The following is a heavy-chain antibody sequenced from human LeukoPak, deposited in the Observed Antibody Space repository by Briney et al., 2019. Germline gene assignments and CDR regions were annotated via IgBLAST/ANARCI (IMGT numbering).Heavy chain of an antibody. Sequence: PSETLSLTCTVSGGSVSSSSYYWVWIRQPPGKGLEWVGSIYYRGSTYYNPSLKSRVTISVDTTKNQFSLKLSSVTAADTAVYYCARDAVINDFWSPYYYYGMDVWGQGTTVTVSS. CDR2: IYYRGST. CDR3: ARDAVINDFWSPYYYYGMDV. D-gene: IGHD3-3*01. V-gene: IGHV4-39*07. CDR1: GGSVSSSSYY. J-gene: IGHJ6*02.